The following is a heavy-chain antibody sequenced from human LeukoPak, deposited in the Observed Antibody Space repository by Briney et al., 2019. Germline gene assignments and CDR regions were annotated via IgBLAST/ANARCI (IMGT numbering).Heavy chain of an antibody. D-gene: IGHD2-15*01. V-gene: IGHV3-23*01. Sequence: TGGSLRLSCAASEFTFSSYAMSWVRQAPGKGLEWVSAISGSGGSTYYADSVKGRFTISRDNSKNTLYLQMNSLRAEDTAVYYCAKVVVIAAYSGYYFDSWGQGTLVTVSS. CDR2: ISGSGGST. CDR3: AKVVVIAAYSGYYFDS. CDR1: EFTFSSYA. J-gene: IGHJ4*02.